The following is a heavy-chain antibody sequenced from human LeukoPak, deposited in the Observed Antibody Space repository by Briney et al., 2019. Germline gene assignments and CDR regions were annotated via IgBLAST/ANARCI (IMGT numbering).Heavy chain of an antibody. CDR1: GYSFTGFG. V-gene: IGHV1-18*01. Sequence: GASVKVSCKAFGYSFTGFGINWVRQAPGQGLEWMGWISGYNDHTNYAQKFQGRVTMTTDTSTSTAYMELRSLRSDDTAVYYCARGTWEAAAGPYSFDTWGQGPRVPVSS. D-gene: IGHD1-26*01. CDR3: ARGTWEAAAGPYSFDT. CDR2: ISGYNDHT. J-gene: IGHJ5*02.